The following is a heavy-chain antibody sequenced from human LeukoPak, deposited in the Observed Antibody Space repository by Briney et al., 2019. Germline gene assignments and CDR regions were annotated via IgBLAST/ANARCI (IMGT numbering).Heavy chain of an antibody. CDR1: GYTFTGYY. D-gene: IGHD6-6*01. CDR2: INPNSGGT. V-gene: IGHV1-2*02. J-gene: IGHJ5*02. Sequence: GASVKVSCKASGYTFTGYYMHWVRQAPGQGLEWMGWINPNSGGTNYAQKFQGRVTMTRDTSISTAYMELSRLRSDDTAVYYCARDDYSSSGNWFDPWGQGTLVTVSS. CDR3: ARDDYSSSGNWFDP.